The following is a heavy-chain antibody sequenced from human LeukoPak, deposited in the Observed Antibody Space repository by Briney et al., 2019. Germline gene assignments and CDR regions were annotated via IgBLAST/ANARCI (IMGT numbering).Heavy chain of an antibody. CDR3: ARRPPAYCGGDCQEDVFDY. CDR2: IIPIFGTA. J-gene: IGHJ4*02. CDR1: GGTFSSYA. V-gene: IGHV1-69*13. D-gene: IGHD2-21*01. Sequence: GASVKVSCKASGGTFSSYAISWVRQAPGQGLEWMGGIIPIFGTANYAQKFQGRVTITADESTSTAYMELSSLRSEDTAVYYCARRPPAYCGGDCQEDVFDYWGQGTLVTVSS.